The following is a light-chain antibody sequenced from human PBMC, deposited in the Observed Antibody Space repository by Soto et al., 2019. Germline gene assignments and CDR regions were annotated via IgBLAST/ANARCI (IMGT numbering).Light chain of an antibody. V-gene: IGKV3-20*01. CDR2: GAS. Sequence: EIVLTQSPGTLSLSPGERATLSCRASQSVSSGYLAWYQQKPGQAPRLLIYGASSRATGIPDRFSGSGSGTVFTLTISRLEPEDFAVYYRQQYGSSPITFGQGTRLEIK. CDR3: QQYGSSPIT. CDR1: QSVSSGY. J-gene: IGKJ5*01.